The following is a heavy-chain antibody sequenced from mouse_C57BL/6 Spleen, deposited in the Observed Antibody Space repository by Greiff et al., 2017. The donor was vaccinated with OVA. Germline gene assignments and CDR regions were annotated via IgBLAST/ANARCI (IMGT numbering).Heavy chain of an antibody. V-gene: IGHV3-6*01. J-gene: IGHJ2*01. CDR3: AREGDYYGSSD. CDR2: ISYDGSN. Sequence: EVQLQESGPGLVKPSQSLSLTCSVTGYSITSGYYWNWIRQFPGNKLEWMGYISYDGSNNYNPSLKNRISLTRDTSKNQFFLKLNSVTTEDTATYYCAREGDYYGSSDWGQGTTLTVSS. D-gene: IGHD1-1*01. CDR1: GYSITSGYY.